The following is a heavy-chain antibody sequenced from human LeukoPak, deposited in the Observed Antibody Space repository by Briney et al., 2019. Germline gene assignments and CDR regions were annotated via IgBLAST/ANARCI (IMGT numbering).Heavy chain of an antibody. Sequence: SETLSLTCTVSGGSISSGGYYWSWIRQHPGKGLEWIGYIYYSGSIYYNPSLKSRVTISVDTSKNQFSLKLSSVTAADTAVYYCARGNYYDSSGYSSPAHLSDYWGQGTLVTVSS. D-gene: IGHD3-22*01. J-gene: IGHJ4*02. CDR3: ARGNYYDSSGYSSPAHLSDY. V-gene: IGHV4-31*03. CDR2: IYYSGSI. CDR1: GGSISSGGYY.